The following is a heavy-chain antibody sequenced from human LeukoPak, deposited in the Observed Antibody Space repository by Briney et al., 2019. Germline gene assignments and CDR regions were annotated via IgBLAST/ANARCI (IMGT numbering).Heavy chain of an antibody. D-gene: IGHD5-12*01. Sequence: SVKVSCKASGYTFTSHYMHWVRQAPGQGLEWMGWIYPKSGGTNYAQKFQSRVTMTRDTSITTAFMELNILKSDDTAVYYCVRDGYSGGAFDIWGQGTMVTVSS. CDR1: GYTFTSHY. J-gene: IGHJ3*02. CDR3: VRDGYSGGAFDI. CDR2: IYPKSGGT. V-gene: IGHV1-2*02.